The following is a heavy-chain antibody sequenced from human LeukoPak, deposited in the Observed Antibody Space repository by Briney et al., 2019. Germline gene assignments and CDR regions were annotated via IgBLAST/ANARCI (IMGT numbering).Heavy chain of an antibody. Sequence: ASVKVSCKASGYTFTSYYMHWVRQAPGQGLEWMGWISAYNGNTNYAQKLQGRVTMTTDTSTSTAYMELRSLRSDDTAVYYCARDHRDSSGWYGGQYYYYGMDVWGQGTTVTVSS. CDR2: ISAYNGNT. V-gene: IGHV1-18*04. J-gene: IGHJ6*02. D-gene: IGHD6-19*01. CDR1: GYTFTSYY. CDR3: ARDHRDSSGWYGGQYYYYGMDV.